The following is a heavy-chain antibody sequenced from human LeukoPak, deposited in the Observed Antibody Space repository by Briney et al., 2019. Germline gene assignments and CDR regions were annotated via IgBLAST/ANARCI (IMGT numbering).Heavy chain of an antibody. CDR3: ASSITLYCGGDCAPSRAEYFQH. CDR1: GYTFTSYA. CDR2: IIPIFGTA. V-gene: IGHV1-69*13. Sequence: SVKVSCKASGYTFTSYAISWVRQAPGQGLEWMGGIIPIFGTANYAQKLQGRVTITADESTSTAYMELSSLRSEDTAVYYCASSITLYCGGDCAPSRAEYFQHWGQGTLVTVSS. J-gene: IGHJ1*01. D-gene: IGHD2-21*02.